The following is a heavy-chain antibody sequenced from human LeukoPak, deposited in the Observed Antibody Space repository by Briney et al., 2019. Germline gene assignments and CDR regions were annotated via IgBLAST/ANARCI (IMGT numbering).Heavy chain of an antibody. CDR1: GGSISSSNW. CDR3: ALDHCSSTSCYTDGLGGWFDP. CDR2: IYYSGST. V-gene: IGHV4-4*02. D-gene: IGHD2-2*02. Sequence: SETLSLTCAASGGSISSSNWWSWVRQPPGKGLEWIGYIYYSGSTYYNPSLKSRVTISVDTSKNQFSLKLSSVTAADTAVYYCALDHCSSTSCYTDGLGGWFDPWGQGTLVTVSS. J-gene: IGHJ5*02.